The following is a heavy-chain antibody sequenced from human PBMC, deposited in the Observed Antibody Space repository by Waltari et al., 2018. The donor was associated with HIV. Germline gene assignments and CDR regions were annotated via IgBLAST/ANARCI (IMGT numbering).Heavy chain of an antibody. CDR1: GFTSSSYG. V-gene: IGHV3-30*18. Sequence: QVQLVESGGGVVQPRRSLRLSCAASGFTSSSYGMHWVRQAPGKGLEWVAVISYDGSNKYDADSVKGRFTISRDNSKNTLYLQMNSLRAEDTAVYYCAKDRQKIGYYDILTGYLDYWGQGTLVTVSS. J-gene: IGHJ4*02. CDR3: AKDRQKIGYYDILTGYLDY. D-gene: IGHD3-9*01. CDR2: ISYDGSNK.